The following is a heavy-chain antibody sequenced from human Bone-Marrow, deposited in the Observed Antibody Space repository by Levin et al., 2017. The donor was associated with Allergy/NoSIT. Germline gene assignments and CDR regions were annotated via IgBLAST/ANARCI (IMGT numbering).Heavy chain of an antibody. CDR3: ARDSAGDYSNYIGY. Sequence: PGGSLRLSCAASGFTFSSFAMHWVRQAPGKGLEYVSAISSNGGITRYANSVKGRVTISRDNSKNTLYLQMGSLRAEDMAVYYCARDSAGDYSNYIGYWGQGTLVTVSS. CDR1: GFTFSSFA. D-gene: IGHD4-11*01. V-gene: IGHV3-64*01. CDR2: ISSNGGIT. J-gene: IGHJ4*02.